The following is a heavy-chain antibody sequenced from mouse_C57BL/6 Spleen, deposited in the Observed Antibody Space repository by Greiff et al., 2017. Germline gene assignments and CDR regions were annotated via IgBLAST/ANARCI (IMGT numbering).Heavy chain of an antibody. CDR2: IDPSDSYT. D-gene: IGHD1-1*01. CDR1: GYTFTSYW. CDR3: ARYGSNYYAMDY. V-gene: IGHV1-69*01. Sequence: VQLQQPGAELVMPGASVKLSCKASGYTFTSYWMHWVKQRPGQGLEWIGEIDPSDSYTNYTEKFKGKSTLTVDKSSSTAYMQLSSLTSEDSAVYYCARYGSNYYAMDYWGQGTTVTVSS. J-gene: IGHJ4*01.